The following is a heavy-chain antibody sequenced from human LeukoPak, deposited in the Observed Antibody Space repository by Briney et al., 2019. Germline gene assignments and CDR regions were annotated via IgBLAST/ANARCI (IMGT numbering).Heavy chain of an antibody. CDR2: INHSGST. D-gene: IGHD3-3*01. CDR1: GGSFSGYY. Sequence: SETLSLICAVYGGSFSGYYWSWIRQPPGKGLEWIGEINHSGSTNYNPSLKSRVTISVDTSKNQFSLKLSSVTAADTAVYYCARFERFLEWLPNAFDIWGQGTMVTVSS. V-gene: IGHV4-34*01. CDR3: ARFERFLEWLPNAFDI. J-gene: IGHJ3*02.